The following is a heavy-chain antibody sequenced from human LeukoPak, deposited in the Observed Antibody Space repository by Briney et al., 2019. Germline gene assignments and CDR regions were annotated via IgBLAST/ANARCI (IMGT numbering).Heavy chain of an antibody. CDR2: IYYSGST. CDR3: ARVRIGWFDP. V-gene: IGHV4-59*12. Sequence: SETLSLTCTVSGGSISSYYWSWIRQPPGKGLEWIGYIYYSGSTYYNPSLRSRVTISVDTSKNQFSLRLSSVTAADTAVYYCARVRIGWFDPWGQGTLVTVSS. D-gene: IGHD2-15*01. J-gene: IGHJ5*02. CDR1: GGSISSYY.